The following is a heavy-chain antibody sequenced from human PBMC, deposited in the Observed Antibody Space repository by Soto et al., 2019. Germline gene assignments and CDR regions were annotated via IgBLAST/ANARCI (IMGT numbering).Heavy chain of an antibody. CDR2: VGGNGLAT. V-gene: IGHV3-23*01. CDR3: AGRTGSAFDY. Sequence: EVQLLESGGGLVQPGGSLRLSCAASGFIFSNYAMNWVRQAPGKGLEWVSAVGGNGLATYYADSVQGRFTISRDNSQTTLSLQITSLRAEDTAVYYCAGRTGSAFDYWGQGTLVTVSS. CDR1: GFIFSNYA. D-gene: IGHD3-9*01. J-gene: IGHJ4*02.